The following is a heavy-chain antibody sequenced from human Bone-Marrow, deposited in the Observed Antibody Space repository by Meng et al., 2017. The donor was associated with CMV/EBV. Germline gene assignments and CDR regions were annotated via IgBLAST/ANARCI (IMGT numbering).Heavy chain of an antibody. Sequence: GESLKISCAASGFTFSSYAMHWVRQAPGKGLEWVAVISYDGSDKYNADSVKGRFTISRDNSKNTLYLQMNSLRAEDTAVYYCARSSGYYLYYFDYWGRGTLVTVSS. CDR3: ARSSGYYLYYFDY. J-gene: IGHJ4*02. V-gene: IGHV3-30*14. CDR2: ISYDGSDK. CDR1: GFTFSSYA. D-gene: IGHD3-22*01.